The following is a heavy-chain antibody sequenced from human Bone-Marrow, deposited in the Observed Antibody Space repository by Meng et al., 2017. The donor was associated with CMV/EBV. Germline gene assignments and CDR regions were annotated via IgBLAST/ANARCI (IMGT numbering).Heavy chain of an antibody. Sequence: GESLKISCAASGFTFSRSTMNWVRQAPGKGLEWVSSISSSSSYIYYADSVKGRFTISRDNARNSLFLETNSLRAADTAVYYCTRATAGLTSLTMTNGFDIWGQGTMVTVSS. CDR2: ISSSSSYI. D-gene: IGHD4/OR15-4a*01. CDR3: TRATAGLTSLTMTNGFDI. V-gene: IGHV3-21*01. CDR1: GFTFSRST. J-gene: IGHJ3*02.